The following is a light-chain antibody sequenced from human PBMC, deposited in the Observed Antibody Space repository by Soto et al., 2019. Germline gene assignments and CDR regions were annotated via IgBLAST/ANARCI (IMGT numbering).Light chain of an antibody. CDR2: AAS. J-gene: IGKJ5*01. CDR1: QAISNN. V-gene: IGKV1-27*01. Sequence: DIKMTQSPSSLSASLEDRVTITCRASQAISNNLAWYQQKAGRVPKLLIYAASTLQSGVPSRFSGSGSGTDFTLTITSLQPEDVATYYCQNYNSVPLTFGQGTRLEIK. CDR3: QNYNSVPLT.